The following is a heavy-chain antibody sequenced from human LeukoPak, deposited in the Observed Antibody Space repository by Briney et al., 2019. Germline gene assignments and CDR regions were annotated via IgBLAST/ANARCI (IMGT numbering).Heavy chain of an antibody. CDR3: AKVGASPGPFDY. J-gene: IGHJ4*02. V-gene: IGHV3-30*18. D-gene: IGHD1-26*01. Sequence: GSLRLSCAASGFTFSSYGMHWVRQAPGKVLEWVAVISYDGSNKYYADSVKGRFTISRDNSKNTLYLQMNSLRAEDTAVYYCAKVGASPGPFDYWGQGTLVTVSS. CDR2: ISYDGSNK. CDR1: GFTFSSYG.